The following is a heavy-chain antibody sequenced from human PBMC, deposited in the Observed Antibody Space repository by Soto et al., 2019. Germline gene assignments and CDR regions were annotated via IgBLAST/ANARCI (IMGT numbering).Heavy chain of an antibody. D-gene: IGHD3-10*01. Sequence: QVQLVESGGGVVQPGRSLRLSCAASGFSFSTYGMHWVRQAPGKGLEWVAVIWYDGSKKYYGDSVKGRFTISRDNSKNMLYLEMHSLRAEDTAVYYCARVRGGSGTYTPVYWGQGTLVTVSP. CDR1: GFSFSTYG. CDR3: ARVRGGSGTYTPVY. J-gene: IGHJ4*02. V-gene: IGHV3-33*01. CDR2: IWYDGSKK.